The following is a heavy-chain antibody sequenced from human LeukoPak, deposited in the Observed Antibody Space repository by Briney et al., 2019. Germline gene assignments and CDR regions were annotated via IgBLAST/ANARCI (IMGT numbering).Heavy chain of an antibody. CDR3: ASSRDGYNSYYYYGMDV. D-gene: IGHD5-24*01. Sequence: GESLKISCKGSGYSFTSYWIGWVRQMPGKGLEWMGIIYPGDSDTRYIPSFQGQVTISADKSISTAYLQWSSLKASDTAMYYCASSRDGYNSYYYYGMDVWGQGTTVTVSS. V-gene: IGHV5-51*01. J-gene: IGHJ6*02. CDR1: GYSFTSYW. CDR2: IYPGDSDT.